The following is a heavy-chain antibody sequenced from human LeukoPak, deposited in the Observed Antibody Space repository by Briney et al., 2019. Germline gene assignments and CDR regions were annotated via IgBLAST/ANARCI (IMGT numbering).Heavy chain of an antibody. CDR3: APDSSGAFPTWFDP. J-gene: IGHJ5*02. CDR1: GFTFSNYA. CDR2: IIVIVETT. V-gene: IGHV3-23*01. Sequence: GGSLRLSCAVSGFTFSNYAISWVRQAPGKGLEWVSRIIVIVETTYTANPWRGGSTISRENSKNTMYLQMNSMRAEDTAVYYCAPDSSGAFPTWFDPWGQGTLVTVSS. D-gene: IGHD3-22*01.